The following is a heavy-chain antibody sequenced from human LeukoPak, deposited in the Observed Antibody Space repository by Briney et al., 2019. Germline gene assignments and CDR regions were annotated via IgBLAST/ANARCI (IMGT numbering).Heavy chain of an antibody. D-gene: IGHD1-26*01. V-gene: IGHV4-59*08. CDR2: IYYSGSS. CDR3: ARHAYGGTYTYGLDI. CDR1: GGSISRYY. Sequence: NPSETLSLTCSGSGGSISRYYWSWIRQPPGKGLEWIGYIYYSGSSNYNPSLKSRVTISVDTSKNQFSLNLSSVTAADTAVYYCARHAYGGTYTYGLDIWGQGTMVTVSS. J-gene: IGHJ3*02.